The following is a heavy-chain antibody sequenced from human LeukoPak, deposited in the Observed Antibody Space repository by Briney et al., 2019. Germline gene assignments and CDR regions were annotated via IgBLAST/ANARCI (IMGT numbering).Heavy chain of an antibody. J-gene: IGHJ3*02. V-gene: IGHV4-61*01. Sequence: SETLSLTCTVSGGSVSSGSYNWSWIRPPPGKGLEWIGYIYYSGSTNYNTFLKRRVTISVATTKNAYSLKRSSMTAADTAVYYCARWAHIGCYRGLDAFDIWGQGTMVSVSS. CDR1: GGSVSSGSYN. CDR2: IYYSGST. D-gene: IGHD1-26*01. CDR3: ARWAHIGCYRGLDAFDI.